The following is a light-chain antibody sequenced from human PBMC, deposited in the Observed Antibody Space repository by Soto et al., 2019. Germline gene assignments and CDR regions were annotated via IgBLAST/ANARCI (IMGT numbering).Light chain of an antibody. CDR2: GAS. V-gene: IGKV3-20*01. Sequence: EIVLTQSPGTLSLSPGERATLSCRASQSVSSNYLAWYQKRPGRAPRLLIYGASSRDTGIPDRFSGSGSGTDFTPTISRLEPEDFAVYYCQQYGGSMTFGQGTKVEIQ. CDR1: QSVSSNY. J-gene: IGKJ1*01. CDR3: QQYGGSMT.